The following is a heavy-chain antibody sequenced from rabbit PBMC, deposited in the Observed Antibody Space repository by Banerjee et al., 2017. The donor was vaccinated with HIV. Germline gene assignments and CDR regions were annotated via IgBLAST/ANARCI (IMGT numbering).Heavy chain of an antibody. D-gene: IGHD1-1*01. CDR2: IDTADDST. CDR3: ARDLPISGGYSFDL. V-gene: IGHV1S45*01. Sequence: QEQLVESGGGLVKPGASLTLTCTASGFSFSSSYWICWVRQAPGKGLEWIGCIDTADDSTYYASWAKGRFTISKTSSTTVALQMTSLTAADTATYFCARDLPISGGYSFDLWGQGTLVTVS. CDR1: GFSFSSSYW. J-gene: IGHJ4*01.